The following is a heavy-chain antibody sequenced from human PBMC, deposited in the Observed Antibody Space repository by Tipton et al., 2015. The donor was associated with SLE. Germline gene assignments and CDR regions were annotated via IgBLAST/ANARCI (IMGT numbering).Heavy chain of an antibody. CDR3: ASPAYYDFWSDSDAFDI. V-gene: IGHV4-34*01. J-gene: IGHJ3*02. CDR1: GGSFSGYY. Sequence: TLSLTCAVYGGSFSGYYWSWIRQPPGKGLERIGEINHSGSPNYNPSLKSRVTISVDTSKNQFSLKLSSVTAADTAVYYCASPAYYDFWSDSDAFDIWGQGTMVTVSS. D-gene: IGHD3-3*01. CDR2: INHSGSP.